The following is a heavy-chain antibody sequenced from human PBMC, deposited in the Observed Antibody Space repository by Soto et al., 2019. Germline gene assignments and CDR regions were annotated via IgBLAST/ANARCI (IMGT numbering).Heavy chain of an antibody. CDR3: ARVSQQLRTFDY. CDR1: GYTFTSYD. Sequence: ASVKVSCKASGYTFTSYDINWVRQATGQGLEWMGWMNPNSGGTNYAQKFQGWVTMTRDTSISTAYMELSRLRSDDTAVYYCARVSQQLRTFDYWGQGTLVTVSS. D-gene: IGHD6-13*01. J-gene: IGHJ4*02. V-gene: IGHV1-2*04. CDR2: MNPNSGGT.